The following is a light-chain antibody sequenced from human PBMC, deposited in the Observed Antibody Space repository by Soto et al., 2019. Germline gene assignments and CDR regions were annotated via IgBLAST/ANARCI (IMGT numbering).Light chain of an antibody. CDR3: QQYNYWPWT. Sequence: EIVMTQSPATLAVSPGERATLSCRASQDILTKIAWYQQKLGQAPKFLFYGASTRATGVPARFSGSGSGTEFTLTVSSLQSEDFAVYYCQQYNYWPWTFGQGTKVDIK. V-gene: IGKV3-15*01. CDR2: GAS. J-gene: IGKJ1*01. CDR1: QDILTK.